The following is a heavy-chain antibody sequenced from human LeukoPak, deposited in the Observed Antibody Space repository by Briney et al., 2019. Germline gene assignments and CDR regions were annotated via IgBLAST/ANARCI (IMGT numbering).Heavy chain of an antibody. CDR2: IYPGDSDT. Sequence: GESLKISCKGSGYSFTSYWIGWVRQMPGKGLELMGIIYPGDSDTRYSPSFQGQVTISADKSISTAYLQRSSLKASDTAMYYCATYCSGGSCYNEALGYFQHWGQGTLVTVSS. CDR1: GYSFTSYW. D-gene: IGHD2-15*01. CDR3: ATYCSGGSCYNEALGYFQH. V-gene: IGHV5-51*01. J-gene: IGHJ1*01.